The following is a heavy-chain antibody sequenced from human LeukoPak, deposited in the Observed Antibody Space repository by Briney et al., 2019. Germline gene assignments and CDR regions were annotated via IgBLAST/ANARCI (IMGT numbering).Heavy chain of an antibody. J-gene: IGHJ4*02. CDR1: GFTFSSYW. V-gene: IGHV3-74*01. D-gene: IGHD6-13*01. CDR3: ARVESSSSKAPKAY. CDR2: INSDGSST. Sequence: GGSLRLSCAASGFTFSSYWMHWVRQAPGKGLVWVSRINSDGSSTSYADSVKGRFTISRDNAKNTLYLQMNSLRAEDTAVYYRARVESSSSKAPKAYWGQGTLVTVSS.